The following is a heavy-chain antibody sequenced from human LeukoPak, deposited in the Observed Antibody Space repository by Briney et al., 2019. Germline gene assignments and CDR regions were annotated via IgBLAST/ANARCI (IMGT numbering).Heavy chain of an antibody. CDR1: GFTFSSYS. J-gene: IGHJ5*02. D-gene: IGHD3-10*01. CDR3: AKLTTYYYGSGIPVWFDP. Sequence: GGSLRLSCAASGFTFSSYSMNWVRQAPGKGLEWVSGISGSGGTTHYADSVKGRFTISRDNSKSTLYLQMNSLRAEDTAVYYCAKLTTYYYGSGIPVWFDPWGQGTLVTVSS. CDR2: ISGSGGTT. V-gene: IGHV3-23*01.